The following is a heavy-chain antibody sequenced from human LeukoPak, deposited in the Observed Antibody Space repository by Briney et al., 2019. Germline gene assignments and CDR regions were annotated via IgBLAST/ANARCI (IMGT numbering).Heavy chain of an antibody. V-gene: IGHV4-34*01. CDR3: ARGPAYYYGSGSYYKYYYYYYMDV. CDR1: GGSFSGYY. J-gene: IGHJ6*03. CDR2: INHSGST. Sequence: SETLSLTCAVYGGSFSGYYWSWIRQPPGKGLEWIGEINHSGSTYYNPSLKSRVTISVDTSKSQFSLKLSSVTAADTAVYYCARGPAYYYGSGSYYKYYYYYYMDVWGKGTTVTVSS. D-gene: IGHD3-10*01.